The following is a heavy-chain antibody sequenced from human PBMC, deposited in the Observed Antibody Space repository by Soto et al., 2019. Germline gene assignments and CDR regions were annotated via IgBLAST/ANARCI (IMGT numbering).Heavy chain of an antibody. CDR2: ISYDGSNK. J-gene: IGHJ6*02. V-gene: IGHV3-30*18. D-gene: IGHD2-8*01. CDR3: AKDGSSGTNGVWYYYYYYGMDV. Sequence: GGSLRLSCAASGFTFSSYGMHWVRQAPGKGLEWVAVISYDGSNKYYADSVKGRFTISRDNSKNTLYLQMNSLRAEDTAVYYCAKDGSSGTNGVWYYYYYYGMDVWGQGTTVTVSS. CDR1: GFTFSSYG.